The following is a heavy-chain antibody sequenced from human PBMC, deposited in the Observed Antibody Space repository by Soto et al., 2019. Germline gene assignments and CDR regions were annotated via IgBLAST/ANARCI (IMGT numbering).Heavy chain of an antibody. J-gene: IGHJ4*02. Sequence: SETLSLTCTVSGGFISNYYWSWIRQSPGKGLEWIGYIHHSGSTNYSPSLKSRVTMSVDTSRNQFSLKLSSVTAADTAVYYCARSIDSSGYYFSNCWGQGTLVTVSS. D-gene: IGHD3-22*01. CDR2: IHHSGST. V-gene: IGHV4-59*01. CDR1: GGFISNYY. CDR3: ARSIDSSGYYFSNC.